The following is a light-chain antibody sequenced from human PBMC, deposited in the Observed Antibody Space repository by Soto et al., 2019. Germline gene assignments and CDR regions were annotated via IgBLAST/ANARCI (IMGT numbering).Light chain of an antibody. CDR2: QVT. V-gene: IGLV2-14*01. Sequence: QSALTQPASVSGSPGQSITISCTGTSSDFDIYKYVSWYQQHPDKAPKLMIYQVTNRPSGVSNRFSGSTSGNTASLTISGLQAEDEADYYCCSYTSSINYVFGTGTKVTVL. CDR3: CSYTSSINYV. J-gene: IGLJ1*01. CDR1: SSDFDIYKY.